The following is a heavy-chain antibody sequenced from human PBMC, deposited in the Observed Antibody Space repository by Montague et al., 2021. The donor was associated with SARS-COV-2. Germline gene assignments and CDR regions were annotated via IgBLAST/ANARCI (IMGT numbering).Heavy chain of an antibody. Sequence: SETLSLTCTVSGGSISSSSYYWGWIRQPPGKGLEWIGSIYYSGSTNYNPSIKSRVTISVDTSKNQFSLKLSSVTAADTAVYYCAGSPPGIAAAGTVAAFDIWGQGTMVTVSS. D-gene: IGHD6-13*01. V-gene: IGHV4-39*01. J-gene: IGHJ3*02. CDR3: AGSPPGIAAAGTVAAFDI. CDR1: GGSISSSSYY. CDR2: IYYSGST.